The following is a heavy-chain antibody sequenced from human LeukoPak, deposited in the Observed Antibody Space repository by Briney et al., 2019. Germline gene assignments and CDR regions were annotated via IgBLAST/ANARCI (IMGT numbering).Heavy chain of an antibody. V-gene: IGHV3-33*01. CDR2: IWHDGSNK. CDR3: ARDRGYTYGHPFDY. Sequence: GGSLRLSCAASGXTFSTYVIHWVRQAPGKGLEWVALIWHDGSNKYYGDSVKDRFTISRDNSKNTLYLQMDSLRDEDTAVYYCARDRGYTYGHPFDYWGQGTLVTVSS. J-gene: IGHJ4*02. D-gene: IGHD5-18*01. CDR1: GXTFSTYV.